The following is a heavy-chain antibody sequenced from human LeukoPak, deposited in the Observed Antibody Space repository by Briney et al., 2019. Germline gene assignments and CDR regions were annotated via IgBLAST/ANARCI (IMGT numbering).Heavy chain of an antibody. J-gene: IGHJ6*02. CDR3: ARGYDSSGYYFWVGYYYGMDV. CDR1: GFTFSDYY. D-gene: IGHD3-22*01. CDR2: ISSSVSTI. Sequence: GGSLRLSCAASGFTFSDYYMSWIRQAPGNGLEWVSYISSSVSTIYYADSVKGRFTISRDNAKNSLYLQMNSLRAEDTAVYYCARGYDSSGYYFWVGYYYGMDVWGQGTTVTVSS. V-gene: IGHV3-11*01.